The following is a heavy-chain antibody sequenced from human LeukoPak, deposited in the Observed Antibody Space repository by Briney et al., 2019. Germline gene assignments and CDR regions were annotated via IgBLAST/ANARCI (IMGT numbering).Heavy chain of an antibody. CDR1: GGSISSYY. J-gene: IGHJ2*01. D-gene: IGHD4-17*01. V-gene: IGHV4-59*01. CDR2: IYYSRST. CDR3: AKSTVSYWYFDL. Sequence: SETLSLTCTVSGGSISSYYWSWIRQPPGKGLEWIGYIYYSRSTNYNPSLKSRVTISVDTSKNQFSLKLSSVTAADTAVYYCAKSTVSYWYFDLWGRGTLVTVSS.